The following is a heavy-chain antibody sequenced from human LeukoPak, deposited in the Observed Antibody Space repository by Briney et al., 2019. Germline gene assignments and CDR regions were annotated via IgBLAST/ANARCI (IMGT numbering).Heavy chain of an antibody. D-gene: IGHD6-19*01. CDR2: INHSGST. CDR3: ARGSLSIAVALDC. V-gene: IGHV4-34*01. CDR1: GGSFSGYY. Sequence: SETLSLTCAAYGGSFSGYYWSWIRQPPGKGLEWIGEINHSGSTNYNPSLKSRVTISVDTSKNQFSLKLSSVTAADTAVYYCARGSLSIAVALDCWGQGTLVTVSS. J-gene: IGHJ4*02.